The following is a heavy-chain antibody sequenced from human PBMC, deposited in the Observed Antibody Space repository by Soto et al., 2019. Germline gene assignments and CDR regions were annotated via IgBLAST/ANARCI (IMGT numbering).Heavy chain of an antibody. CDR1: GYTFTSYT. J-gene: IGHJ4*02. V-gene: IGHV1-18*01. Sequence: ASVKVSCKASGYTFTSYTVSWLRQAPGQGLEWVGWIGPSSGNTDSARNLQGRVTMTTDTSTSTAYMELRSLRSDDTAVYYCARDNGNFFDYWGQGTLVTVSS. CDR2: IGPSSGNT. D-gene: IGHD4-17*01. CDR3: ARDNGNFFDY.